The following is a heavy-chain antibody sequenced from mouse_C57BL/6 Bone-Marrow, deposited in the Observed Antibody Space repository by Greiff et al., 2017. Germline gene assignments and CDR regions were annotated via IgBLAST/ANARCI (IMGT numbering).Heavy chain of an antibody. J-gene: IGHJ4*01. D-gene: IGHD1-1*01. CDR1: GFTFSDYG. V-gene: IGHV5-15*01. CDR2: ISNLAYSI. CDR3: ARQDYGSSYDYAMDY. Sequence: EVHRVESGGGLVQPGGSLKLSCAASGFTFSDYGMAWVRQAPRKGPEWVAFISNLAYSIYYADTVTGRFTISRENAKNTLYLEMSSLRSEDTAMYYCARQDYGSSYDYAMDYWGQGTSVTVSS.